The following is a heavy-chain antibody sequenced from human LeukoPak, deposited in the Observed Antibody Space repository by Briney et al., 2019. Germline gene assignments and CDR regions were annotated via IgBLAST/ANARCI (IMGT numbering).Heavy chain of an antibody. V-gene: IGHV4-31*03. CDR1: GGSISSGGYY. J-gene: IGHJ4*02. D-gene: IGHD3-22*01. CDR3: AREVTEYYYESSEKGGIGYFDY. Sequence: PSQTLSLTCTVSGGSISSGGYYWSWIRQHPGKGLEWIGYIYYSGSTYYNPSLQSRVTISVDTSKNQFSLNLSSVTAADTAVYYCAREVTEYYYESSEKGGIGYFDYWGQGTLVTVSS. CDR2: IYYSGST.